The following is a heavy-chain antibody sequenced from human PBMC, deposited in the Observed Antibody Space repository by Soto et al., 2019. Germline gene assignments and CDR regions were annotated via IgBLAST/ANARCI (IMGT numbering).Heavy chain of an antibody. CDR1: GGSMSSGDYY. D-gene: IGHD3-22*01. V-gene: IGHV4-30-4*01. CDR2: IYYSGST. J-gene: IGHJ4*02. CDR3: ASEGYYYDSSGPVDY. Sequence: SETLSLTCTVSGGSMSSGDYYWSWIRQPPGKGLEWIGYIYYSGSTYYNPSLKSRVTISVDTSKNQFSLQLSSVTAADTAVYYCASEGYYYDSSGPVDYWGQGTLVTVSS.